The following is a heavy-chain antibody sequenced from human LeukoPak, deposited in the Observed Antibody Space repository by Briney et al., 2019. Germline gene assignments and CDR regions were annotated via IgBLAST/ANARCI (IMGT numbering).Heavy chain of an antibody. CDR1: GGSFSGYY. Sequence: SETLSLTCAVYGGSFSGYYWSWIRQPPGKGLEWIGEINHSGSTNYNPSLKSRVTISVDTSNNQFSLKLSSVTAADTAVYYCASGRRSYGLMVAFDIWGRGTMVTVSS. J-gene: IGHJ3*02. CDR2: INHSGST. V-gene: IGHV4-34*01. CDR3: ASGRRSYGLMVAFDI. D-gene: IGHD5-18*01.